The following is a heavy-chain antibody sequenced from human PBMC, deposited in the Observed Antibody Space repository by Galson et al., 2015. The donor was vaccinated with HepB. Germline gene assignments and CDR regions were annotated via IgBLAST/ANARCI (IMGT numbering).Heavy chain of an antibody. CDR2: IYYSGST. V-gene: IGHV4-59*01. J-gene: IGHJ6*03. CDR3: ARVGGTYCSSTSCRNEILHRYYYYYMDV. CDR1: GGSISSYY. Sequence: CTVSGGSISSYYWSWIRQPPGKGLEWIGYIYYSGSTNYNPSLKSRVTISVDTSKNQFSLKLSSVTAADTAVYYCARVGGTYCSSTSCRNEILHRYYYYYMDVWGKGTTVTVSS. D-gene: IGHD2-2*01.